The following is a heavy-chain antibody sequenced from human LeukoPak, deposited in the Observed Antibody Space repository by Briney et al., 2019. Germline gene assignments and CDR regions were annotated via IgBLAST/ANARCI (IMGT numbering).Heavy chain of an antibody. CDR1: GLTFSSYA. D-gene: IGHD3-10*01. J-gene: IGHJ4*02. CDR2: ITGSGGST. V-gene: IGHV3-23*01. Sequence: GGSLRLSCAASGLTFSSYAISWVRQAPGKGLEWVSSITGSGGSTYYADSVKGRFTISRDNSKSTLYLQMNSLRAEDTAVYYCAKSRRMVRGALDYWGQGTLVTVSS. CDR3: AKSRRMVRGALDY.